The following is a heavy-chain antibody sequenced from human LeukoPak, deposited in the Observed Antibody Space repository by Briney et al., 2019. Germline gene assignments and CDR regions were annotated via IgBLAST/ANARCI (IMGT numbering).Heavy chain of an antibody. CDR3: ARDLSLDY. J-gene: IGHJ4*02. CDR1: GGSISSGSYY. V-gene: IGHV4-61*02. D-gene: IGHD2/OR15-2a*01. Sequence: PSQTLSLTCTVSGGSISSGSYYWSWIRQPAGKGLEWIGRIYTSGSTNYNPSLKSRVTISVDTSKNQFSLKLSSVTAADTAVYYCARDLSLDYWGQGTLVTVSS. CDR2: IYTSGST.